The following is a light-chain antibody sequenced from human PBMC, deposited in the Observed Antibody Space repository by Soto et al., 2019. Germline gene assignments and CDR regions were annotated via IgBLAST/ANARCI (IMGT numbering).Light chain of an antibody. J-gene: IGKJ1*01. Sequence: EIVLTQSPGTLSLSPGERATLSCRASQSVSSTYVAWYQQKPGQAPRLLIYGASTRATGIPDRFSGSGSGTDFTLTISRLEPEDFAVYYCQHYGSSPETFGQGTRWIS. CDR1: QSVSSTY. CDR2: GAS. V-gene: IGKV3-20*01. CDR3: QHYGSSPET.